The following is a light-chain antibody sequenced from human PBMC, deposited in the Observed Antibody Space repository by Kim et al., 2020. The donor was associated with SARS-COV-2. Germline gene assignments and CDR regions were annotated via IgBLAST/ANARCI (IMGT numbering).Light chain of an antibody. V-gene: IGLV2-11*01. CDR2: DVS. CDR3: CSYAGSYTFVV. Sequence: QSALTQPRSVSRSPGQSVTISCTGTSSDVGGYNYVSWYQQHPGKAPKLMIYDVSKRPSGVPDRFSGSKSGNTASLTISGLQAEDEADYYCCSYAGSYTFVVFGGGTQLTVL. J-gene: IGLJ2*01. CDR1: SSDVGGYNY.